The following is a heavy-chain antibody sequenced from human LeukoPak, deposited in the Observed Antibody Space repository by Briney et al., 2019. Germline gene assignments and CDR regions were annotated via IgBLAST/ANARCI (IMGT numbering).Heavy chain of an antibody. Sequence: GGSLRLSCAASGFTFSSYAMSWVRQAPGKGLEWVSAISGGGGSTYYADSVKGRFTISRDNSKNTLYLQMNSLRAEDTAVYYCAKDPLESEYYFDYWGQGTLVTVSS. D-gene: IGHD1-1*01. V-gene: IGHV3-23*01. J-gene: IGHJ4*02. CDR2: ISGGGGST. CDR1: GFTFSSYA. CDR3: AKDPLESEYYFDY.